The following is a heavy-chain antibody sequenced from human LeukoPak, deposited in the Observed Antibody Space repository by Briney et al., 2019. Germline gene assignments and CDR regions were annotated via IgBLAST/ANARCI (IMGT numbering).Heavy chain of an antibody. V-gene: IGHV3-23*01. Sequence: GGSLRLSCAASGFIFSSYAMSWVRQAPGKGLEWVSTISGSGGSTYYADSVKGRFTTSRDNAKNSLYLQMNSLRAEDTAVYYCARSPSRLGDCSSTSCPPSNYYYYMDVWGKGTTVTVSS. CDR1: GFIFSSYA. CDR2: ISGSGGST. CDR3: ARSPSRLGDCSSTSCPPSNYYYYMDV. D-gene: IGHD2-2*01. J-gene: IGHJ6*03.